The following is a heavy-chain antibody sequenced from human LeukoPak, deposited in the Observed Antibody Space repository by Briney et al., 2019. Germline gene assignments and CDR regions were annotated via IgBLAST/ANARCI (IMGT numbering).Heavy chain of an antibody. CDR2: IYSGGRT. V-gene: IGHV3-66*02. J-gene: IGHJ6*01. D-gene: IGHD4-17*01. CDR3: AREGKETTNPDYYGMDV. CDR1: GFTVSSNY. Sequence: GGSLRLSCAASGFTVSSNYMSWVRQGPGKGLEWVLVIYSGGRTYYADYVEGRITISNNSTKNTLYLQIRRLRAEDTGVHYCAREGKETTNPDYYGMDVWGQGTTVTVSP.